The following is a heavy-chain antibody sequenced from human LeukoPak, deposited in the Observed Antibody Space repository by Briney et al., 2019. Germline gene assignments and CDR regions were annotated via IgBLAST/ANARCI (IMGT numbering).Heavy chain of an antibody. Sequence: GESLKISCKGSGYSFTSYWIGWVRQMLGKGLEWMGIIYPGDSDTRYSPSFQGQVTISADKSISTAYLQWSSLKASDTAMYYCARGWGEVYDSRGYYFDYWGQGTLVTVSS. CDR1: GYSFTSYW. CDR2: IYPGDSDT. V-gene: IGHV5-51*01. J-gene: IGHJ4*02. D-gene: IGHD3-22*01. CDR3: ARGWGEVYDSRGYYFDY.